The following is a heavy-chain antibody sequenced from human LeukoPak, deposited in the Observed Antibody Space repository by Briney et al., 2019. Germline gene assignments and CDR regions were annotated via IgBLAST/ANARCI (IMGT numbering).Heavy chain of an antibody. Sequence: PSETLSLTCAVYGGSFSGYYWSWIRQPPGKGLEWIGEINHSGSTNYNPSLKSRVTISVDTSKNQFSLKLSSVTAADTAVYYCARDPGGSPYYFDYWGQGTLVTVSS. CDR3: ARDPGGSPYYFDY. J-gene: IGHJ4*02. CDR2: INHSGST. D-gene: IGHD1-26*01. CDR1: GGSFSGYY. V-gene: IGHV4-34*01.